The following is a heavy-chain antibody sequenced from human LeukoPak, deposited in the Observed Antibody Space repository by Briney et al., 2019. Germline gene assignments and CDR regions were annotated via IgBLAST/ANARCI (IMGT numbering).Heavy chain of an antibody. CDR2: INSDGSSI. V-gene: IGHV3-74*03. D-gene: IGHD3-10*01. J-gene: IGHJ4*02. Sequence: GGSLRLSCAASGFTLSNYWMHWVRQAPGKGLVWVSRINSDGSSITYADYVKGRFTIYRDNAKNTLYLQMNSLTAEDTAVYYCAKTPPSGSGSYYWYFDYWGQGTLVTVSS. CDR3: AKTPPSGSGSYYWYFDY. CDR1: GFTLSNYW.